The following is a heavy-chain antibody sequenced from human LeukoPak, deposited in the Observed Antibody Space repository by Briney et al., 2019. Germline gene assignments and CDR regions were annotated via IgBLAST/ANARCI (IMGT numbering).Heavy chain of an antibody. CDR1: GFTFSSYS. CDR2: ISSSSSYI. V-gene: IGHV3-21*01. Sequence: GGSLRLSCAASGFTFSSYSMNWVRQAPGKGLEWVSSISSSSSYIYYADSVKVRFTISRDNAKNSLYLQMNSLRAEDTAVYYCARDGGYSSGSKPPPFDYWGQGTLVTVSS. J-gene: IGHJ4*02. D-gene: IGHD6-19*01. CDR3: ARDGGYSSGSKPPPFDY.